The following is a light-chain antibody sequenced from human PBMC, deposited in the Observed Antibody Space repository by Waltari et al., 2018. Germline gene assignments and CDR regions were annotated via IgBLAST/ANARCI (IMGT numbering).Light chain of an antibody. CDR3: QQYYSAPWT. J-gene: IGKJ1*01. Sequence: DIVMTQSPDSLAVSLGERATINCKASRSVLDSSNNKNSLTWYQQQPGQPPKVLIYSASTRESGVPDRFSGSGSGTDFPLTISSLQAEDVAAYYCQQYYSAPWTFGQGTKVEIK. CDR1: RSVLDSSNNKNS. CDR2: SAS. V-gene: IGKV4-1*01.